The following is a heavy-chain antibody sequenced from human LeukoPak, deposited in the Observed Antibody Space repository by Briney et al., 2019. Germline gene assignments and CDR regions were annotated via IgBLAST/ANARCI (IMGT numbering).Heavy chain of an antibody. CDR3: ARTLLGRLFDY. V-gene: IGHV4-4*02. D-gene: IGHD2-8*02. CDR2: VNLQGST. CDR1: GGSITQTNY. J-gene: IGHJ4*02. Sequence: SGTLSLTCDVSGGSITQTNYWTWVRQPPGKGLERIGVVNLQGSTNYNPSLMGRVAISADTSENHVSLQLTSVTAADTAVYYCARTLLGRLFDYWGQGTLVTVSS.